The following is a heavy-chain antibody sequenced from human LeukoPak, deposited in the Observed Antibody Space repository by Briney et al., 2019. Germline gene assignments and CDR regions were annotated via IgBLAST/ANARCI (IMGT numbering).Heavy chain of an antibody. Sequence: GASVKVSCKASGYTFTSYGISWVRQAPGQGLEWMGWISAYNGNTNYAQKLQGRVTMTTDTSTSAAYVELRSLRSDDTAVYYCARAEADIVVVPAAIDYWGQGTLVTVSS. CDR2: ISAYNGNT. D-gene: IGHD2-2*01. J-gene: IGHJ4*02. CDR3: ARAEADIVVVPAAIDY. V-gene: IGHV1-18*01. CDR1: GYTFTSYG.